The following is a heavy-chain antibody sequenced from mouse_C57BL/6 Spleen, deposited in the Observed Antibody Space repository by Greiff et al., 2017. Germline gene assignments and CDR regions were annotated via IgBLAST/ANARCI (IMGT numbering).Heavy chain of an antibody. CDR2: IHPNSGST. CDR3: AYYYGYDFAY. Sequence: VQLQQPGAELVKPGASVKLSCKASGYTFTSYWMHWAKQRPGQGLEWIGMIHPNSGSTNYNEKFKSKATLTVDKSSSTAYMQLSSLTSEDSAVYYCAYYYGYDFAYWGQGTLVTVSA. CDR1: GYTFTSYW. J-gene: IGHJ3*01. D-gene: IGHD1-1*01. V-gene: IGHV1-64*01.